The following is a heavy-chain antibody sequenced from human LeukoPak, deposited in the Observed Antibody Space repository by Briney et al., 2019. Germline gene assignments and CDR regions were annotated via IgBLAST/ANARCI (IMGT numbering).Heavy chain of an antibody. V-gene: IGHV4-59*08. CDR3: ARRDSGSYSY. D-gene: IGHD1-26*01. J-gene: IGHJ4*02. CDR2: ISYSGST. Sequence: SETLSLSCTVSAGSIASYFWNWIRQPPGKGLEWIGYISYSGSTNYNPSLRGRVTISVDPSQNQFSLKLSSVTAADTAVYYCARRDSGSYSYWGQGALVTVSS. CDR1: AGSIASYF.